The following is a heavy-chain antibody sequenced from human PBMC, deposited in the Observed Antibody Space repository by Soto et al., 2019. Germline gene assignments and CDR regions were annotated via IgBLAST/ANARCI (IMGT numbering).Heavy chain of an antibody. CDR2: IHHSGIT. CDR1: GGSIIAEQR. J-gene: IGHJ4*03. CDR3: ARGFGWYAMDH. D-gene: IGHD6-19*01. Sequence: QMQLEESGPGLVMPSETLSLTCAVSGGSIIAEQRCTWVRQTPGKGLEWIGEIHHSGITRTNPSLMNRVTMLVDKSRNQFFLNLNSVTAADTAVYYCARGFGWYAMDHWGQGTLVIV. V-gene: IGHV4-4*02.